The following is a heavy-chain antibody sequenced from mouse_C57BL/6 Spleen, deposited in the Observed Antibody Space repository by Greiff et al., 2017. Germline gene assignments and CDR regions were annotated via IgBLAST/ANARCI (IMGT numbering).Heavy chain of an antibody. D-gene: IGHD1-1*01. V-gene: IGHV1-54*01. Sequence: VQRVESGAELVRPGTSVKVSCKASGYAFTNYLIEWVKQRPGKGLEWIGVINPGTGGTNYNEKLKGKVTLTADKSSSTAYMQLSSLTSEDSAVYFCARSLHYYGSSYYFAYWGQGTTLTVSS. CDR2: INPGTGGT. CDR1: GYAFTNYL. J-gene: IGHJ2*01. CDR3: ARSLHYYGSSYYFAY.